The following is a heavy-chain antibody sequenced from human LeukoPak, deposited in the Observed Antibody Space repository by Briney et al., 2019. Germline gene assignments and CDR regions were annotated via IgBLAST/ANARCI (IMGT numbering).Heavy chain of an antibody. Sequence: GGSLRLSCAASGFTFSSYAMSWVRQAPGKGLEGVSAISGSGGSTYYADSVKGRFTISRDNSKNTLYLQMNSLRAEDTAVYYCAKAEYYDFWSGPSDYWGQGTLVTVSS. CDR3: AKAEYYDFWSGPSDY. CDR1: GFTFSSYA. D-gene: IGHD3-3*01. CDR2: ISGSGGST. V-gene: IGHV3-23*01. J-gene: IGHJ4*02.